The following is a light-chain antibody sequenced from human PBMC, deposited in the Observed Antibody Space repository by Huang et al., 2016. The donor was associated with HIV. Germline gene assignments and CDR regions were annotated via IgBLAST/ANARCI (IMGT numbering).Light chain of an antibody. Sequence: EIQMTQSPSSLSASVGDRVTITCRTSQSISRHLSWYQQKPGKAPKVLIYAASTLQSGVPSRFSGSGAGTDFTLTISNRQPEDFATYYCQQAGTFGQGTKVEIK. CDR3: QQAGT. V-gene: IGKV1-39*01. CDR1: QSISRH. CDR2: AAS. J-gene: IGKJ1*01.